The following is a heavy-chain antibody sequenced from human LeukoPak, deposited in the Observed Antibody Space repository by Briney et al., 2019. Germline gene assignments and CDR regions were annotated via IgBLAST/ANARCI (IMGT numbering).Heavy chain of an antibody. CDR1: GFTFSSYE. Sequence: PGGSLRLSCAASGFTFSSYEMSWVRQAPGKGLEWVSYISSSGSTIYYADSVKGRFTISRDNAKNSLYLQMNSLRAEDTAVYYCARDFYDTSGYYYDYWGQGTLVTVSS. J-gene: IGHJ4*02. CDR3: ARDFYDTSGYYYDY. V-gene: IGHV3-48*03. D-gene: IGHD3-22*01. CDR2: ISSSGSTI.